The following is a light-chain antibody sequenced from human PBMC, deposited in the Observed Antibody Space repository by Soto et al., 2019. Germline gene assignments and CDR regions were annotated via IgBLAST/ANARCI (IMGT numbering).Light chain of an antibody. J-gene: IGKJ5*01. V-gene: IGKV3-20*01. CDR3: QQYGYSPIT. Sequence: IVLTHSPATLSFSPCERATLSCRAGQSVSSNYLSWYQQKPGQAPRLLIYAASSRASGIPDRFSGSGSGTDFTLTIDGLEPEDFVVYYCQQYGYSPITFGQGTQLEI. CDR2: AAS. CDR1: QSVSSNY.